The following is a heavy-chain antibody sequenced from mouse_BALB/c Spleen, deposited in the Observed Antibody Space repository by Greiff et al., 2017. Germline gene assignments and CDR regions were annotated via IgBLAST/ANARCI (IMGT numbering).Heavy chain of an antibody. Sequence: EVKLMESGGGLVKPGGSLKLSCAASGFTFSSYAMSWVRQTPEKRLEWVASISSGGSTYYPDSVKGRFTISRDNARNILYLQMSSLRSEDTAMYYCAREGYGNGGTWFAYWGQGTLVTVSA. CDR2: ISSGGST. CDR1: GFTFSSYA. V-gene: IGHV5-6-5*01. J-gene: IGHJ3*01. D-gene: IGHD2-10*02. CDR3: AREGYGNGGTWFAY.